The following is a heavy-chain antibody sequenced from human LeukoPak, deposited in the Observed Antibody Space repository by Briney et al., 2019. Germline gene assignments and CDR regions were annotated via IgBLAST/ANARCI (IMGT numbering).Heavy chain of an antibody. CDR1: GGSISSGDYY. CDR2: IHYSGRT. V-gene: IGHV4-30-4*08. J-gene: IGHJ3*02. Sequence: SETLSLTCTVSGGSISSGDYYWSWIRQPPGKGLEWIGYIHYSGRTYYNPSLKSRFPISVDTSKNQFSLKLSSVTAADTAVYFCARVRSDGSRTIWGQGTMVTVSS. CDR3: ARVRSDGSRTI. D-gene: IGHD3-10*01.